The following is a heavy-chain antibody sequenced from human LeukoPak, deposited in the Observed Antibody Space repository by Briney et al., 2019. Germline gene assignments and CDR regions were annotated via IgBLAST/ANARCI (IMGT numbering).Heavy chain of an antibody. CDR3: AKDMNYYGSGSYRWGAFDI. Sequence: GGSLRLSCAASEFTFSHHWMTWVRQAPGKGLELVANIKQDGSETYYVDSVKGRFTISRDNAKNSLDMQMNSLRAEDMALYYCAKDMNYYGSGSYRWGAFDIWGQGTMVTVSS. CDR2: IKQDGSET. CDR1: EFTFSHHW. D-gene: IGHD3-10*01. J-gene: IGHJ3*02. V-gene: IGHV3-7*03.